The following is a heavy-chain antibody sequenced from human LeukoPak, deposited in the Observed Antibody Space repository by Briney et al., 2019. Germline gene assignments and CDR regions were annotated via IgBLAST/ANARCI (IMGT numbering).Heavy chain of an antibody. V-gene: IGHV5-51*01. CDR1: GQTFKNSW. D-gene: IGHD2-8*02. J-gene: IGHJ5*02. CDR2: IYPDDSDT. CDR3: ARSAGYCTDSVCYAFNWFDL. Sequence: GESLKISCKGSGQTFKNSWIAWVRQKPGKGLEWMRVIYPDDSDTRYSPSFQGQVTISVDKSVSTAYLQWSSLEASDTAMYYCARSAGYCTDSVCYAFNWFDLWGQGTLVTVSS.